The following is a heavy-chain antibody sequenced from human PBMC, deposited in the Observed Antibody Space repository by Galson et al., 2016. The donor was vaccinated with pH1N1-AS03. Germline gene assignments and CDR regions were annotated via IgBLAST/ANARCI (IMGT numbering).Heavy chain of an antibody. CDR2: IWSDGSKK. J-gene: IGHJ6*02. D-gene: IGHD3-10*01. CDR3: ARRGREVTMVRGVIHHYYHGMDV. V-gene: IGHV3-33*01. CDR1: GFAFSDYH. Sequence: SLRLSCAASGFAFSDYHMHWVRQSPGKGLEWVSLIWSDGSKKYYTDSVKGRFTISRDNSKNTVFLQMNSLRADDTSIYFCARRGREVTMVRGVIHHYYHGMDVWGQGTTVTVSS.